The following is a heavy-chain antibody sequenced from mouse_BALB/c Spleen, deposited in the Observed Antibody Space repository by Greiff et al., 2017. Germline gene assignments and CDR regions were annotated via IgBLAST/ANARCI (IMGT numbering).Heavy chain of an antibody. J-gene: IGHJ3*01. CDR3: ARNEGYYEGFAY. CDR1: GFTFSSYG. CDR2: ISSGGSYT. Sequence: DVMLVESGGDLVKPGGSLKLSCAASGFTFSSYGMSWVRQTPDKRLEWVATISSGGSYTYYPDSVKGRFTISRDNAKNTLYLQMSSLKSEDTAMYYCARNEGYYEGFAYWGQGTLVTVSA. V-gene: IGHV5-6*02. D-gene: IGHD2-3*01.